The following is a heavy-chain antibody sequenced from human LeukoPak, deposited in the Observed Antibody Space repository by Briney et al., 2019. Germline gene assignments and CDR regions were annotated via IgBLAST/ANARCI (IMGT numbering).Heavy chain of an antibody. D-gene: IGHD4-11*01. V-gene: IGHV3-53*01. J-gene: IGHJ4*02. CDR1: GFTVSSSY. CDR3: TRIDSNWYYFDY. Sequence: PGGSLRLSCAASGFTVSSSYMSWVRQAPGKGLEWVSVIHSGGNTYYADSVKGRFTISRDNSKNTLYLQMNSLRAEDTAVYYCTRIDSNWYYFDYWGQGTLVTVSS. CDR2: IHSGGNT.